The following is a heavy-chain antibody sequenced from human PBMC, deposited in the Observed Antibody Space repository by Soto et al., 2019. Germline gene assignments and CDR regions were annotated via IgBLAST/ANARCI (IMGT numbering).Heavy chain of an antibody. CDR3: ARVWGGAFDF. D-gene: IGHD3-10*01. Sequence: NPSETLSLTCTVSGGSISSSSYYWGWIRQPPGKGLEWIGCIYYSGSTNYNPSLKSRVTISVDTSKNQFSLKLSSVTAADTAVYYCARVWGGAFDFWGQGTMVTVSS. J-gene: IGHJ3*01. CDR1: GGSISSSSYY. CDR2: IYYSGST. V-gene: IGHV4-39*07.